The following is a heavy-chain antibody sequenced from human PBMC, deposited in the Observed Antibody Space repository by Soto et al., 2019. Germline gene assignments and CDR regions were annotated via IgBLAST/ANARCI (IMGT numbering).Heavy chain of an antibody. CDR1: VFIFSTYS. V-gene: IGHV3-48*02. D-gene: IGHD3-16*01. CDR2: ISTSTSTI. J-gene: IGHJ6*02. Sequence: HRGGPLRPSCAASVFIFSTYSMNWVRQAPGKGLEWVSYISTSTSTIYYADSVKCRFTIPRDNAKNSLYLQMNSLRDEDTAVCFCGGDGRARCACSSDYYYFSGMDVWGQGTTVTVSS. CDR3: GGDGRARCACSSDYYYFSGMDV.